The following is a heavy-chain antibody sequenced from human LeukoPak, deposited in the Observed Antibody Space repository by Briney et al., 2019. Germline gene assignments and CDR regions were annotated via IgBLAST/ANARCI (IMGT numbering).Heavy chain of an antibody. V-gene: IGHV1-69*13. CDR2: IIPIFGTA. D-gene: IGHD6-19*01. CDR1: GYTFTTYA. Sequence: GASVKVSCKASGYTFTTYAISWVRQAPGQGLEWMGGIIPIFGTANYAQKFQGRVTITADESTSTAYMELSSLRSEDTAVYYCAVAQWPHLKFWGQGTMVTVSS. CDR3: AVAQWPHLKF. J-gene: IGHJ3*01.